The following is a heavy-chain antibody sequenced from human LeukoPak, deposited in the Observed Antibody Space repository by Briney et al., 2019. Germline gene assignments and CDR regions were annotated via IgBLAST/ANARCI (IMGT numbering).Heavy chain of an antibody. CDR3: ARLLFDFWSGYRSHRNWFDP. D-gene: IGHD3-3*01. J-gene: IGHJ5*02. V-gene: IGHV4-39*07. CDR1: GGSIRSSYYY. CDR2: IYDSGST. Sequence: SETLSLTCTVSGGSIRSSYYYWGWIRQPPGKGLEWIGSIYDSGSTYYNPSLKSRVTISVDTSKNQFSLKLSSVTAADTAVYYCARLLFDFWSGYRSHRNWFDPWGQGTLVTVSS.